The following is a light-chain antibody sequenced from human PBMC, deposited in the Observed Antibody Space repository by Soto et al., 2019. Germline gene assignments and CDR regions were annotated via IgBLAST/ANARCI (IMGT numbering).Light chain of an antibody. J-gene: IGKJ4*01. CDR2: DAS. CDR3: QQRGNWPLT. Sequence: EIVLTQSPATLSLSPGERATLSCRASQSVSSYLAWYQQKPGQAPRLLIYDASNRATGIPARFSGSGFGKDFTLHISSLEPEDFAVYYCQQRGNWPLTFGGGTKVEI. CDR1: QSVSSY. V-gene: IGKV3-11*01.